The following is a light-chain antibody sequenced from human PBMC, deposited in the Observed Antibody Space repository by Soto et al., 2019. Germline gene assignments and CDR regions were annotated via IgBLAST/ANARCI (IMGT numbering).Light chain of an antibody. CDR2: RNN. CDR3: ATWDDGLNGFYV. J-gene: IGLJ1*01. V-gene: IGLV1-47*01. Sequence: QSALTQPPSASGTPGQGVTISCSGSTSNIGSHYVYWYQQLPGTAPELLIYRNNQRPSGVPDRFSGSKSGTSASLAISGLRSDDEADYFCATWDDGLNGFYVFGTGTKVTVL. CDR1: TSNIGSHY.